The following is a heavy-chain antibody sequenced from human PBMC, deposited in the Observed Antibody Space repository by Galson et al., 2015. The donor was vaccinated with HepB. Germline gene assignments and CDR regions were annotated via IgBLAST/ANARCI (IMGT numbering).Heavy chain of an antibody. CDR2: ISSSSTYI. D-gene: IGHD5-24*01. J-gene: IGHJ6*02. Sequence: SLRLSCAASGFTFSSYTMNWVRQAPGKGLEWVSSISSSSTYIYYADSVKGRFTISRDNAKNSLYLQMNYTRVEDTAVYYCARDPDRDGYNWGYYYDYGLDVWGQGTTVTVSS. V-gene: IGHV3-21*06. CDR3: ARDPDRDGYNWGYYYDYGLDV. CDR1: GFTFSSYT.